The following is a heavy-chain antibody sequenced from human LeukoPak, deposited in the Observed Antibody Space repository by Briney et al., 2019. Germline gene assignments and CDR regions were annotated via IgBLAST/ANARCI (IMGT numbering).Heavy chain of an antibody. CDR2: ISTKTGNP. CDR1: GYIFTDYA. D-gene: IGHD5-18*01. Sequence: ASVKVSCKASGYIFTDYAMNWVRQAPGQGLEWMGWISTKTGNPTYGQGFTGRFVFSLDTSVSTAYLQISSLKAEDTAVYYCARDNAIGYSSTYYYYMDVWGKGTTVTVSS. CDR3: ARDNAIGYSSTYYYYMDV. J-gene: IGHJ6*03. V-gene: IGHV7-4-1*02.